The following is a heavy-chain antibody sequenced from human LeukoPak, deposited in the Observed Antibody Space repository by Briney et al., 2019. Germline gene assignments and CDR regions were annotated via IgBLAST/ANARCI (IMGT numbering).Heavy chain of an antibody. D-gene: IGHD6-13*01. CDR3: ARTIAAAGPTGDYFGY. CDR1: GYTFTSYD. J-gene: IGHJ4*02. Sequence: ASVKVSCKASGYTFTSYDINWVRQATGQGLEWMGWMNPNSGNTGYAQKFQGRVTMTRNTSISTAYMELSSLRSEDTAVYYCARTIAAAGPTGDYFGYWGQGTLVTVSS. V-gene: IGHV1-8*01. CDR2: MNPNSGNT.